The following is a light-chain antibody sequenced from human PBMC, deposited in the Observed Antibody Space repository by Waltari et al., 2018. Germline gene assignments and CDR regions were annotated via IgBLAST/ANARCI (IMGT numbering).Light chain of an antibody. CDR1: SSNIGSNS. CDR2: RNN. J-gene: IGLJ1*01. CDR3: ASWDDSLNGFYV. Sequence: QSVLTQPPSASGTPGQRVTISCSGSSSNIGSNSVTWYQQLPGTAPKILIYRNNERPSGVPDRFSGSKSGTSASLAISGLQSEDEDDYYCASWDDSLNGFYVFGTGTNVAVL. V-gene: IGLV1-44*01.